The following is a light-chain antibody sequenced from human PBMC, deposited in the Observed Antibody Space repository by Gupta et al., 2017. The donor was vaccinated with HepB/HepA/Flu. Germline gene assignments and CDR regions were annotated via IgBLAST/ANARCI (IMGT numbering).Light chain of an antibody. Sequence: EIVMTQSPATLSVSPGERATLSCRASQSVSSNLAWYQQKPGQAPRLLIYGASTRDTGIPARFSGSGYGTELTLTISSRQSEDFAVYYFQQNKNWPPVTFGHGTKVDIK. CDR2: GAS. CDR1: QSVSSN. V-gene: IGKV3-15*01. J-gene: IGKJ3*01. CDR3: QQNKNWPPVT.